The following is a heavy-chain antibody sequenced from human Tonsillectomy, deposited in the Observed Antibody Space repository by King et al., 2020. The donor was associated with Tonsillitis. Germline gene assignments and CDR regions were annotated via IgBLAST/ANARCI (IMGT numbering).Heavy chain of an antibody. CDR2: IRSKPNNYAT. V-gene: IGHV3-73*02. Sequence: VQLQESGGDLVQPGGSLKLSCAASGFTFSGSAMHWVRQASGKGLEWVGRIRSKPNNYATAYAASVKGRFTISRDDSKNTAYLQMNSLKTEDTAVYYCWVVPADVGMDVWGQGTTVTVS. CDR1: GFTFSGSA. J-gene: IGHJ6*02. CDR3: WVVPADVGMDV. D-gene: IGHD2-2*01.